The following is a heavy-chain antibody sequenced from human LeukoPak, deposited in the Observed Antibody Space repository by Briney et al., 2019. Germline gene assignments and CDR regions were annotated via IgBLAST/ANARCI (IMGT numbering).Heavy chain of an antibody. CDR3: ARGNWSYGY. CDR1: GSSISGYY. J-gene: IGHJ4*02. CDR2: IYDRET. D-gene: IGHD1-7*01. Sequence: SETLSLTCTVSGSSISGYYWSWIRQAPGEGLEWIGYIYDRETNYSPSLKSRVTISVDTSTSSFSLKVISVTAADTAVYYCARGNWSYGYWGQGTLVTVSS. V-gene: IGHV4-59*01.